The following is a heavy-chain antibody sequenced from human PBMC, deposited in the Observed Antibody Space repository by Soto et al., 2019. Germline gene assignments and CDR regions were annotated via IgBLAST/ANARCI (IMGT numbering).Heavy chain of an antibody. CDR1: GFTFSSYA. D-gene: IGHD2-8*02. V-gene: IGHV3-23*01. CDR2: ISGSGGST. Sequence: PGGSLRLSCAASGFTFSSYAMSWVRQAPVKGLEWVSAISGSGGSTYYADSVKGRFTISRDNAKNSLYLQMNSLRAEDTAVYYCARDHLRGVGMDVWGQGTTVTVSS. J-gene: IGHJ6*02. CDR3: ARDHLRGVGMDV.